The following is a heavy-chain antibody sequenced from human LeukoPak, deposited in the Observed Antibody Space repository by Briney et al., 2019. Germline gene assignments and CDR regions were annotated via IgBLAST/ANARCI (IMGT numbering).Heavy chain of an antibody. CDR1: GFTFSSYW. D-gene: IGHD3-10*01. CDR3: ARVMVRGARIFDY. V-gene: IGHV3-7*01. J-gene: IGHJ4*02. Sequence: PGGSLRLSCAASGFTFSSYWMSWVRQAPGKGLEWVANIKQDGSEKYYVDSVKGRFTISRDNAKNSLYLQMNSLRAEDTAVYYCARVMVRGARIFDYWGQGTLVTVSS. CDR2: IKQDGSEK.